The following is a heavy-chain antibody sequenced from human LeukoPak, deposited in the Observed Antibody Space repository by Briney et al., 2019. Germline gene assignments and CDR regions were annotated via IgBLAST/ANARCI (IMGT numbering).Heavy chain of an antibody. V-gene: IGHV1-2*06. D-gene: IGHD1-20*01. CDR3: ARLNNWNDALDY. Sequence: ASVKVSCKASGYTFTGYYMHWVRQAPGQGLEWMGRINPNSGGTNYAQKFQGRVTMTRDTSISTAYMELSGLRSDDTAVYYCARLNNWNDALDYWGQGTLVTVSS. J-gene: IGHJ4*02. CDR1: GYTFTGYY. CDR2: INPNSGGT.